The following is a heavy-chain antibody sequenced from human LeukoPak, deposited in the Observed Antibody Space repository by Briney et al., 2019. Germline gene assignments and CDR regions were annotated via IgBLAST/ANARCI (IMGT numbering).Heavy chain of an antibody. CDR3: AKNPLVSGTIYFDS. D-gene: IGHD6-19*01. J-gene: IGHJ4*02. CDR1: GFTFTTYW. CDR2: ISGSGDNR. V-gene: IGHV3-23*01. Sequence: GGSLRLSCAASGFTFTTYWMSWVRQAPGKGREWVSSISGSGDNRNYADSVKGPFTISRANSKSTLYLEMNSLRAEDTVIYYCAKNPLVSGTIYFDSWGQGTLLTVSS.